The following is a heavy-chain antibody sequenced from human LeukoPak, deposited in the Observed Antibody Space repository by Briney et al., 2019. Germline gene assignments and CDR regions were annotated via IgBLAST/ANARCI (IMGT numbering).Heavy chain of an antibody. D-gene: IGHD6-13*01. V-gene: IGHV1-46*01. J-gene: IGHJ5*02. CDR2: INPSGGST. CDR1: GYTFTSYY. CDR3: ARTIAAAGTSEGFDP. Sequence: ASVKVSCKASGYTFTSYYMHWVRQAPGQGLEWMGIINPSGGSTSYAQKFQGRVTMTKDTSTSTVYMELSSLRSEDTAVYYCARTIAAAGTSEGFDPWGQGTLVTVSS.